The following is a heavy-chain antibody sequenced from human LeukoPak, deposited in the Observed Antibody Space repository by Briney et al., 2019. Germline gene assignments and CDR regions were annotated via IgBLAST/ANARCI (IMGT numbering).Heavy chain of an antibody. Sequence: GRSLRLSCAASGFTFSSYGMHWVRQAPGKGLEWVAVISYDGSNKYYADSVKGRFTISRDNSKNTLYLQMNSLRAEDTAVYYCAKEADYGSGSYYVPIYYYYYYGMDVWGQGTTVTVSS. CDR1: GFTFSSYG. V-gene: IGHV3-30*18. J-gene: IGHJ6*02. D-gene: IGHD3-10*01. CDR2: ISYDGSNK. CDR3: AKEADYGSGSYYVPIYYYYYYGMDV.